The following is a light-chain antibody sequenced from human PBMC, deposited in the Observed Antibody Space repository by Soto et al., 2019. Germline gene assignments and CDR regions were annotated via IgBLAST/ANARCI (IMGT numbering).Light chain of an antibody. CDR3: FSYTSSGTYV. CDR1: SSDVGNYKY. CDR2: EVS. Sequence: QSVLTQPASVSVSPGQSITISCTGTSSDVGNYKYVSWYQQHPGKAPKLMIYEVSNRPSGVSNRFSGSTCGNTASLTISGLQAEDDTDYYCFSYTSSGTYVLGTGTKVTV. V-gene: IGLV2-14*01. J-gene: IGLJ1*01.